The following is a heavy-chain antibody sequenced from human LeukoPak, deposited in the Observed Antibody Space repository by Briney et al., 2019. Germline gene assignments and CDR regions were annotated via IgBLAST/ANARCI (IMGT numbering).Heavy chain of an antibody. Sequence: GGSLRLSCAASGFIVISNYMGWVRQAPGKGLEWVSVIYDGGSAYYADSVKGRFTITSDNSKNTLDLQLNSLRPEDTAVYYCASFPSSHDSGGYHGYWGQGTPVTVSS. V-gene: IGHV3-66*02. CDR1: GFIVISNY. D-gene: IGHD3-22*01. CDR2: IYDGGSA. CDR3: ASFPSSHDSGGYHGY. J-gene: IGHJ4*02.